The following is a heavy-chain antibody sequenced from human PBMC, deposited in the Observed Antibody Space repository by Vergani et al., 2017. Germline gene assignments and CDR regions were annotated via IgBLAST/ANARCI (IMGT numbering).Heavy chain of an antibody. V-gene: IGHV4-61*02. CDR1: GGSISSGSYY. J-gene: IGHJ4*02. CDR2: IYTSGST. D-gene: IGHD3-10*01. Sequence: QVQLQESGPGLVKPSQTLSLTCTVSGGSISSGSYYWSWIRQPAGKGLEWIGRIYTSGSTNYNPSLKSRVTISVDTSKNQFSLKLSSVTAADTAVYYCARDRYYHLFDYWGQGTLVTVSS. CDR3: ARDRYYHLFDY.